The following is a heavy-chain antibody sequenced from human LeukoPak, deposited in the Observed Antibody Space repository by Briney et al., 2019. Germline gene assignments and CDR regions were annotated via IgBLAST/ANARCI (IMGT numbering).Heavy chain of an antibody. D-gene: IGHD2-21*02. CDR3: ARAQIVVVTEAFDI. V-gene: IGHV4-4*02. Sequence: SGTLSLTCAVSGGSISSSNWWSWVRQPPGKGLEWIGEIYHSGSTNYNPSLKSRVTISVDKSKNQFSLKLSSVTAADTAVYYCARAQIVVVTEAFDIWGQGTMVTVSS. CDR2: IYHSGST. J-gene: IGHJ3*02. CDR1: GGSISSSNW.